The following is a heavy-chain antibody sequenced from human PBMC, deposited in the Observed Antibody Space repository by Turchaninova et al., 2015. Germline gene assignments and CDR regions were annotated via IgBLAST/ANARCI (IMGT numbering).Heavy chain of an antibody. CDR1: GYSFTSYW. V-gene: IGHV5-10-1*03. CDR2: IDPSDSYT. CDR3: ARRPQRNVGDFXX. D-gene: IGHD1-1*01. Sequence: EVQLVQSGAEVKKPGESLRISCKGSGYSFTSYWISWVRQMPGKGLEWMGRIDPSDSYTTYSPSFRGHVTISADKSIRTAXXQWXXXKASDTAXXXCARRPQRNVGDFXXWGQGXLVTVSS. J-gene: IGHJ4*02.